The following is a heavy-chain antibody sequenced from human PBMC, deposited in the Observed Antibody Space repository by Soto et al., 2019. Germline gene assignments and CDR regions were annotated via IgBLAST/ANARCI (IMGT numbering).Heavy chain of an antibody. CDR1: GYSFDNYW. J-gene: IGHJ6*02. V-gene: IGHV5-51*01. Sequence: ESLKISCEGSGYSFDNYWIGWVRQMPGKGLEWMAIIYPADSDSRYSPSFQGQVTISADQSISTAYLQWSSLRASDTAIYYCVRYRSRDYYYGMDVWGQGTTVTVSS. D-gene: IGHD1-26*01. CDR3: VRYRSRDYYYGMDV. CDR2: IYPADSDS.